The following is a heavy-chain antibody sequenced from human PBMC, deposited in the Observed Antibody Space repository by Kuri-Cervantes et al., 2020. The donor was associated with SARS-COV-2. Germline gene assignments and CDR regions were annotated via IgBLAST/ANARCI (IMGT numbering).Heavy chain of an antibody. CDR1: GFTVSTNF. V-gene: IGHV3-53*01. J-gene: IGHJ4*01. CDR3: ARGMAGTPRYFDC. Sequence: GGSLRLSCAASGFTVSTNFMNFFRQSAGKGLEWVSSLNPGGATFYADSVKGRFTISTDTSKNMVFLQMNNLRVDDTAVYYCARGMAGTPRYFDCWGHGTLVTVSS. D-gene: IGHD5-24*01. CDR2: LNPGGAT.